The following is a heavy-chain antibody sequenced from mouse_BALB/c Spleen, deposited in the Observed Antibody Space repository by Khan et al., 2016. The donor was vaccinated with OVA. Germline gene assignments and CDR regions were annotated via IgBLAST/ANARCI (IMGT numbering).Heavy chain of an antibody. J-gene: IGHJ4*01. CDR2: IDPANGKT. CDR1: GFNIKDTY. CDR3: AHSLLLNAMDY. D-gene: IGHD1-2*01. V-gene: IGHV14-3*02. Sequence: VQLQQSGAEFVKPGASVTLSCTASGFNIKDTYIHWVKQRPEQGLEWIGKIDPANGKTNYDPKFQGKATMTADTSSNTAYLHLSSLTSEDTVVYFCAHSLLLNAMDYWGQGTSVTVSS.